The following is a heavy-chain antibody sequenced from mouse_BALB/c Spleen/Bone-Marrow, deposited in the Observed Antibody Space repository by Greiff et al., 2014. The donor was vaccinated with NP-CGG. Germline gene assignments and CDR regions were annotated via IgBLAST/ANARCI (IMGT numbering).Heavy chain of an antibody. D-gene: IGHD2-14*01. CDR1: GFNIKDTY. Sequence: VQLKESGAELVKPGASVLLSCTASGFNIKDTYMHWVKQRPEQGLEWIGRIDPANVNTKYDPKFQGKATITADTSSNTAYLQLSSLTSEDTAVYYCARYRLGTYFDYWGQGTTLTVSS. CDR3: ARYRLGTYFDY. CDR2: IDPANVNT. V-gene: IGHV14-3*02. J-gene: IGHJ2*01.